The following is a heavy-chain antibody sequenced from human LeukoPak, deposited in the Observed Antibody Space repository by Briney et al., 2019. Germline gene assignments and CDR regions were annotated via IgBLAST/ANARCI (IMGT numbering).Heavy chain of an antibody. CDR1: GFTFSSYG. V-gene: IGHV3-30*18. Sequence: GGSLRLSCAASGFTFSSYGMHWVRQAPGKGLEWVAVISYDGRTKYYADSVKGRFTVSRDNSKNALYLQMNSLRAEDTAVYYCAKELLSSPTAEDAFDIWGQGTMVTVSS. CDR3: AKELLSSPTAEDAFDI. J-gene: IGHJ3*02. CDR2: ISYDGRTK. D-gene: IGHD1-14*01.